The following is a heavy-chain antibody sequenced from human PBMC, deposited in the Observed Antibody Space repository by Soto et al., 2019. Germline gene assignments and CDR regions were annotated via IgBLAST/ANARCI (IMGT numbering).Heavy chain of an antibody. CDR1: GFTFSSYA. V-gene: IGHV3-64D*06. CDR2: ISSNGGST. J-gene: IGHJ6*02. CDR3: VTNLLYYYGMDV. D-gene: IGHD7-27*01. Sequence: GGSLSLSCSASGFTFSSYAMHWVRQAPGKGLEYVSAISSNGGSTYYADSVKGRFTIYRDNSKNTLYLQMSSLRAEDTAVYYAVTNLLYYYGMDVWGQGTTVTVSS.